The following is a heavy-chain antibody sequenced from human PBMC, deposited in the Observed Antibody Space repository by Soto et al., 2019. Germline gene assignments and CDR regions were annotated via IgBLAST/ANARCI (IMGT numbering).Heavy chain of an antibody. J-gene: IGHJ6*02. CDR1: GFTFDDYA. V-gene: IGHV3-9*01. CDR3: AKDISLAGTYYYGMDV. CDR2: ISWNSGSI. D-gene: IGHD1-26*01. Sequence: LRLSCAASGFTFDDYAMHWVRQAPGKGLEWVSGISWNSGSIGYADPVKGRFTISRDNAKNSLYLQMNSLRAEDTALYYCAKDISLAGTYYYGMDVWGQGTTVTVSS.